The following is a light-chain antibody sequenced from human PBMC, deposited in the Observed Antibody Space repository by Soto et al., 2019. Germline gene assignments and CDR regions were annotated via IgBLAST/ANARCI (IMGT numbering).Light chain of an antibody. CDR3: QAYDSSLSGSV. J-gene: IGLJ3*02. V-gene: IGLV1-40*01. CDR1: SSNIGAGYD. Sequence: QSVLTQPPSVSGAPGQRVTISCTGSSSNIGAGYDVHWYQQLPGTAPKLLIYGNSNRPSGVPDRFSGSKSGTSASLAITGLQAEDEADYLCQAYDSSLSGSVFGGGTQRTV. CDR2: GNS.